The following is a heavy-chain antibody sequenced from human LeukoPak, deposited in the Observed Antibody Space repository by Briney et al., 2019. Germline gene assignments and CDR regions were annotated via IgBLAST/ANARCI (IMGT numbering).Heavy chain of an antibody. Sequence: GGSLRLSCGAAGFIFTTYWVHWVRQAPGKGLVLVSRVNSDGSSTRYADSVKGRVTVSRDNARNTVSLQMNSLRAEDTAVYYCARGDYGGDSNAFDIWGPGTMVTVSS. J-gene: IGHJ3*02. D-gene: IGHD4-23*01. V-gene: IGHV3-74*01. CDR1: GFIFTTYW. CDR3: ARGDYGGDSNAFDI. CDR2: VNSDGSST.